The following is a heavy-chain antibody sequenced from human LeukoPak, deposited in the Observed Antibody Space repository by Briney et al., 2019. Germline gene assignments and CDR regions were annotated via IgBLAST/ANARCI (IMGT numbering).Heavy chain of an antibody. CDR1: GYTFTSYD. CDR3: ARGGIGRAYCSGGSCYDNSFGN. V-gene: IGHV1-8*01. J-gene: IGHJ4*02. Sequence: ASVKVSCKASGYTFTSYDINWVRQATGQGLEWMGWMNPNSGNTGYAQKFQGRVTMTRNTSISTAYMELSSLRSEDTAVYYCARGGIGRAYCSGGSCYDNSFGNWGQGTLVTVSS. D-gene: IGHD2-15*01. CDR2: MNPNSGNT.